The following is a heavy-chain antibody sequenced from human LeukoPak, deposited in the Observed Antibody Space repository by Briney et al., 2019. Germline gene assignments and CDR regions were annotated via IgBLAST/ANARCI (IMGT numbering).Heavy chain of an antibody. J-gene: IGHJ4*02. CDR2: IWYDGSNK. Sequence: GGSLRLSCAASGFTFSSYGIHWVRQAPGKGLELVAVIWYDGSNKYYADSVKGRFTISRDNSKNTLSLQMNSLRAEDTAVYYCARDWCSGGRCFSSFDFWGQGTLVTVSS. V-gene: IGHV3-33*01. D-gene: IGHD2-15*01. CDR1: GFTFSSYG. CDR3: ARDWCSGGRCFSSFDF.